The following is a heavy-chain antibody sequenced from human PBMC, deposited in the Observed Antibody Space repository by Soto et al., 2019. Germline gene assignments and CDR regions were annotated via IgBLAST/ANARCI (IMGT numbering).Heavy chain of an antibody. CDR3: AAVSYYYDSSAYYFDY. V-gene: IGHV1-58*01. Sequence: SVKVSCKASGFTFTSSAVQWVRQARGQRLEWIGWIVVGSGNTNYAQKFQERVTITRDMSTSTAYMQLSSLRSEDTAVYYCAAVSYYYDSSAYYFDYWGQGTLVTVSS. D-gene: IGHD3-22*01. CDR2: IVVGSGNT. CDR1: GFTFTSSA. J-gene: IGHJ4*02.